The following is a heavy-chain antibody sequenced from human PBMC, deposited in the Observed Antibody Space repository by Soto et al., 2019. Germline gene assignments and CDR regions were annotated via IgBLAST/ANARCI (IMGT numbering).Heavy chain of an antibody. CDR1: GYPFSAFD. Sequence: QVQLVQSGAEVKKPGASVKVSCEASGYPFSAFDINWVRQAGGQGLGWRGWMNPDSGDTAFAQRFQDRITMTRSTSISTAYMELSRLTSDDTAVYFCVRQPGGVATPGDDYWGQGTLVTVSS. D-gene: IGHD2-15*01. CDR2: MNPDSGDT. CDR3: VRQPGGVATPGDDY. V-gene: IGHV1-8*01. J-gene: IGHJ4*02.